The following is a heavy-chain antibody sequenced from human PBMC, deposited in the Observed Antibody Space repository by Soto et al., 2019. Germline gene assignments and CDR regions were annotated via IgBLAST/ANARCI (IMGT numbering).Heavy chain of an antibody. Sequence: QVQLVESGGGVVQPGRSLRLSCAASGFTFSSYGMHWVRQAPGKGLEWVAVIWYDGSNKYYADSVKGRFTISRDNSKNTLYLQMNSLRAEDTAVYYCANDVTTVTADYYYYGMDVWGQGTTVTVSS. V-gene: IGHV3-33*06. CDR3: ANDVTTVTADYYYYGMDV. J-gene: IGHJ6*02. D-gene: IGHD4-17*01. CDR1: GFTFSSYG. CDR2: IWYDGSNK.